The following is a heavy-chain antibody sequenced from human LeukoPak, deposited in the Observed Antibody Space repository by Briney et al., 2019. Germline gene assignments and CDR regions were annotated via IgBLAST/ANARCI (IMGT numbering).Heavy chain of an antibody. CDR2: ISYDGSNK. V-gene: IGHV3-30*18. D-gene: IGHD2-21*02. J-gene: IGHJ3*02. CDR3: ANPNCGGDCLGAFDI. Sequence: GGSLRLSCAASGFTFSSYGMHWVRQAPGKGLEWVAVISYDGSNKYYADSVKGRFTISRDNSKNTLYLQMNSLRAEGTAVYYCANPNCGGDCLGAFDIWGQGTMVTVSS. CDR1: GFTFSSYG.